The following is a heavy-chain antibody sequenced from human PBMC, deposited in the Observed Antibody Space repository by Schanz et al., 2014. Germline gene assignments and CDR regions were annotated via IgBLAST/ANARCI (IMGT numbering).Heavy chain of an antibody. D-gene: IGHD6-19*01. V-gene: IGHV3-23*04. J-gene: IGHJ3*02. Sequence: VQVAESGGGSVLPGGSLRLSCDASGFTFETYLMAWVRQAPGKGLEWVSAISGSGGSTYYADSVKGRFTISRDNSKNTLYLQMNSLRAEDTAVYYCAKCIGWYGRCAFDIWGQGTMVTVSS. CDR1: GFTFETYL. CDR2: ISGSGGST. CDR3: AKCIGWYGRCAFDI.